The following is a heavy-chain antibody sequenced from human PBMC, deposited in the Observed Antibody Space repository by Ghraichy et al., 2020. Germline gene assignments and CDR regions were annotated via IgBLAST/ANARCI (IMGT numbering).Heavy chain of an antibody. J-gene: IGHJ4*02. CDR2: VDTDDEK. CDR1: SLTSGKVS. Sequence: SLTSGKVSVAWIRQPPGKALEWLAIVDTDDEKRYSPSLMNRLTISKDTSKSQVVLTMTNMDPMDTATYYCARRNIGSLSFDYWGQGTLVTVSS. CDR3: ARRNIGSLSFDY. D-gene: IGHD3-10*01. V-gene: IGHV2-5*02.